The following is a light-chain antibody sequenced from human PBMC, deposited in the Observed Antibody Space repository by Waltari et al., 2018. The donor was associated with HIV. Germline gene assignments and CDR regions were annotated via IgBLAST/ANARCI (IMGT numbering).Light chain of an antibody. Sequence: DIQLTQSPSSLSASVGDSVTITCRASQSIGNYLNWYQQKPAKAPKLLIYAESNLQRGVPSIFSGSGSGTDFSLSISFLHPEDFATYYCQQSYTTPFTFGGGT. CDR1: QSIGNY. CDR3: QQSYTTPFT. CDR2: AES. V-gene: IGKV1-39*01. J-gene: IGKJ4*01.